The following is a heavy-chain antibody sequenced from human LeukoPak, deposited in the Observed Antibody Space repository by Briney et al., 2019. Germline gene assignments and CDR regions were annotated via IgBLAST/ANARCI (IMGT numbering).Heavy chain of an antibody. D-gene: IGHD3-10*01. CDR3: ARDPQDYYGSGSYYPNDAFDI. CDR2: ISSSGSTI. CDR1: GFTFSSYE. Sequence: GGSLRFFCAASGFTFSSYEMNWVRQAPGKGLEWVSYISSSGSTIYYADSVKGRFTISRDNAKNSLYLQMNSLRAEDTAVYYCARDPQDYYGSGSYYPNDAFDIWGQGTMVTVSS. J-gene: IGHJ3*02. V-gene: IGHV3-48*03.